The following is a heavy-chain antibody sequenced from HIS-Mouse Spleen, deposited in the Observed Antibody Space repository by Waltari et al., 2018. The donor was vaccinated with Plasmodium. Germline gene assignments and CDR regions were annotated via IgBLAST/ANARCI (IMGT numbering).Heavy chain of an antibody. Sequence: QLQLQESGPGLVKPSETLSLTCTVSGGPISSSSNYWGWIRQPPGKGLEWIGSIYYRGGAYYNPSLTSRVTISVDTSKNQFSLKLSAVTAADTAVYYCARVTAAAGTSWGQGTLVTVSS. D-gene: IGHD6-13*01. CDR2: IYYRGGA. J-gene: IGHJ5*02. V-gene: IGHV4-39*07. CDR1: GGPISSSSNY. CDR3: ARVTAAAGTS.